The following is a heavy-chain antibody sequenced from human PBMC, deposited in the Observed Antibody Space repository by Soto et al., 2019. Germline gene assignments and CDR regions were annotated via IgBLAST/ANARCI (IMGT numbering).Heavy chain of an antibody. V-gene: IGHV4-34*01. CDR2: INHSGST. CDR3: ARGRSGQLVTRQYYYYYYMDV. J-gene: IGHJ6*03. CDR1: GGSFSGYY. D-gene: IGHD6-6*01. Sequence: SETLSLTCAVYGGSFSGYYWSWIRQPPGKGLEWIGEINHSGSTNYNPSLKSRVTISVDTSKNQFSLKLGSVTAAATAVYYCARGRSGQLVTRQYYYYYYMDVWGKGTTVTVSS.